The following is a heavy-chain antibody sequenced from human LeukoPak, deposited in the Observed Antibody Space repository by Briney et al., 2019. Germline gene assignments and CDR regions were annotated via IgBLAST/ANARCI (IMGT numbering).Heavy chain of an antibody. CDR2: IIPIFGTA. J-gene: IGHJ4*02. Sequence: SVKVSCKASGGTFSSYAISWVRQAPGQGLEWMGGIIPIFGTANYAQKFQGRVTITADESTSTAYMELSSLRSEDTAVYYCARLRSFPYYFDYWGQGTLVTVSS. D-gene: IGHD1-26*01. V-gene: IGHV1-69*13. CDR1: GGTFSSYA. CDR3: ARLRSFPYYFDY.